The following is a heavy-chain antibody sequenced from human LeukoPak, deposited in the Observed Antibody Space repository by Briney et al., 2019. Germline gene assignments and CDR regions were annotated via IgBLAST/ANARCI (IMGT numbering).Heavy chain of an antibody. V-gene: IGHV4-38-2*02. CDR3: ARVGTVTYYFDY. CDR2: IYHSGST. J-gene: IGHJ4*02. Sequence: SETLSLTCTVSGYSISSGYYWGWIRQPPGKGLEWIGSIYHSGSTYYNPSLKSRVTISVDTSKNQFSLKLSSVTAADTAVYYCARVGTVTYYFDYWGQGTLVTVSS. CDR1: GYSISSGYY. D-gene: IGHD4-17*01.